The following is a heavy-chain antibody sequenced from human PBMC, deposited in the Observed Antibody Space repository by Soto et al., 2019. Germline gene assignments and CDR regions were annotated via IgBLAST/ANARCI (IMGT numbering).Heavy chain of an antibody. CDR1: GGSISSGGYY. J-gene: IGHJ5*02. Sequence: SETLSLTCTVSGGSISSGGYYWSWIRQHPGKGLEWIGYIYYSGSTYYNPSLKSRVTISVDTSKNQFSLKLSSVTAADTAVYYCARGISYYDSSGYSEPYNWFDPWGQGTLVTVSS. CDR3: ARGISYYDSSGYSEPYNWFDP. CDR2: IYYSGST. V-gene: IGHV4-31*03. D-gene: IGHD3-22*01.